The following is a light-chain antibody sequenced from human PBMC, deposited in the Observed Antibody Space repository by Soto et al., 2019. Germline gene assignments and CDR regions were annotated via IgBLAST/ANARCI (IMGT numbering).Light chain of an antibody. CDR1: QSVSNNY. V-gene: IGKV3-20*01. J-gene: IGKJ1*01. Sequence: LYQSPCTLSLSTGERATLSCRASQSVSNNYLAWYQQKPGQAPRLLIYGASNRATGIPDRFSGSGSGTDFTLTISRLEPEDFAVYYCQQYGSSGTFAQRTKVAIK. CDR2: GAS. CDR3: QQYGSSGT.